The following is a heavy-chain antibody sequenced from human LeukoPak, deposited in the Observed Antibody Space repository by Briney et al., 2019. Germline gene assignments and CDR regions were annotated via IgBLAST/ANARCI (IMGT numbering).Heavy chain of an antibody. CDR3: ARGELRYFDWLP. J-gene: IGHJ4*02. CDR2: IKHSGGT. V-gene: IGHV4-34*01. D-gene: IGHD3-9*01. Sequence: PSETLSLTCTIYGGSFCGYSWTWIRQPPGEGLEWIGEIKHSGGTNYNPSLKSRVTISVDTSKNQFSLKLSSVTAADTAVYYCARGELRYFDWLPWGQGTLVTVSS. CDR1: GGSFCGYS.